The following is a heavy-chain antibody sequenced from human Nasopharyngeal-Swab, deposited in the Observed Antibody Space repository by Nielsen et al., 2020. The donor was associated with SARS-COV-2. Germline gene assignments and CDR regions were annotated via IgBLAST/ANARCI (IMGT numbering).Heavy chain of an antibody. Sequence: GESLKISCAASGFTFSDYWMNWVRQAPGKGLEWVAHINPDGSEKRYVGSVKDRFTIHRDNGKNLLYLQIDSLRAEDAAMYYCARRGFLDYWGQGALVTVSS. CDR3: ARRGFLDY. D-gene: IGHD5-12*01. CDR2: INPDGSEK. J-gene: IGHJ4*02. V-gene: IGHV3-7*04. CDR1: GFTFSDYW.